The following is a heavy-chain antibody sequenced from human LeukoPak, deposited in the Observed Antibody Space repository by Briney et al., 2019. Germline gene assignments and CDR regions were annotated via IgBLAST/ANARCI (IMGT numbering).Heavy chain of an antibody. CDR1: GASITSGSYY. J-gene: IGHJ4*02. V-gene: IGHV4-61*01. D-gene: IGHD1-26*01. CDR2: MYYSGST. Sequence: PSETLSLTCTVSGASITSGSYYWSWIRQPPGKGLEWIGYMYYSGSTNYNPSLKSRVIISVDTSKNQVSLKLSSVTAADTAVYYCARTNGGSYNVADYWGQGTLVTVSS. CDR3: ARTNGGSYNVADY.